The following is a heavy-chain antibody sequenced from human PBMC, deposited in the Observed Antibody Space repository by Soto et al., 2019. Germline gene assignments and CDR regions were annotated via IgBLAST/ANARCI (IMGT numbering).Heavy chain of an antibody. CDR3: ATLDYYDGSGYDY. CDR1: GGTFSSYT. CDR2: IIPILGIA. V-gene: IGHV1-69*02. D-gene: IGHD3-22*01. J-gene: IGHJ4*02. Sequence: QVQLVQSGAEVKKPGSSVKVSCKASGGTFSSYTISWVRQAPGQGLEWMGRIIPILGIANYAQKFQGRVTITDNKSTRNAYMELSSMRSEDTSVYYCATLDYYDGSGYDYWGQGTLVTVSS.